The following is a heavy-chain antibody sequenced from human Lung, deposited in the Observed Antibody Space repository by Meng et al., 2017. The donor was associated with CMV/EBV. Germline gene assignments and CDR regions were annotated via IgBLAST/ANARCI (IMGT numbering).Heavy chain of an antibody. CDR3: AREVEGGYCSSSSCYTYNWFDP. J-gene: IGHJ5*02. D-gene: IGHD2-2*02. CDR1: GGSISSGYYY. Sequence: SETLSLXCTVSGGSISSGYYYWSWIRQPPGKGLEWIGYIYYSGSTYYNPSLKSRVTISVDTSKNQFSLKLSSVTAADTAVYYCAREVEGGYCSSSSCYTYNWFDPWRQGTLVSVSS. V-gene: IGHV4-30-4*08. CDR2: IYYSGST.